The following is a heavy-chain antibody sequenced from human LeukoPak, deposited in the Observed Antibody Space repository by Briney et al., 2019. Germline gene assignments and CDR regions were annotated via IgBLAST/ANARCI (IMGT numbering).Heavy chain of an antibody. D-gene: IGHD3-10*01. V-gene: IGHV1-46*01. CDR2: INPSGGST. J-gene: IGHJ5*02. Sequence: GASVKVSCTASGYTFTSYYMHWVRQAPGQGLEWMGIINPSGGSTSYAQKFQGRVTITRDMSTSTVYMELSSLRSEDTAVYYCARAGFGELFSWFDPWGQGTLVTVSS. CDR1: GYTFTSYY. CDR3: ARAGFGELFSWFDP.